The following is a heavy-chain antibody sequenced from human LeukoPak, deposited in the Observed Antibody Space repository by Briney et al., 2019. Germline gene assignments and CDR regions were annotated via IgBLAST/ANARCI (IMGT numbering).Heavy chain of an antibody. CDR2: IYPGDSDT. Sequence: GESLKISCQGSGYSFTSYWIGWVRQLPGKGLEWVGIIYPGDSDTRYSPSFQGQVTISADKSISTAYLQWSSLKASDTAMYYCARHAYYYDSSGSGYYYMDVWGKGTTVTISS. J-gene: IGHJ6*03. V-gene: IGHV5-51*01. CDR1: GYSFTSYW. CDR3: ARHAYYYDSSGSGYYYMDV. D-gene: IGHD3-22*01.